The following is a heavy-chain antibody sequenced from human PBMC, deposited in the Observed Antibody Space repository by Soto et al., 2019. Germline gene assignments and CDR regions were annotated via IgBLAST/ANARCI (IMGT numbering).Heavy chain of an antibody. J-gene: IGHJ4*02. CDR3: ARDAPEYNWTLTWD. V-gene: IGHV1-18*01. CDR2: ISAYNGNT. CDR1: GYTFTSYG. D-gene: IGHD1-20*01. Sequence: GASVKVSCKASGYTFTSYGISWVRQAPGQGLEWMGWISAYNGNTNYAQKLQGRVTMTTDTSTSTAYMELRSLRSDDTAVYYCARDAPEYNWTLTWDWGQGTLVTVSS.